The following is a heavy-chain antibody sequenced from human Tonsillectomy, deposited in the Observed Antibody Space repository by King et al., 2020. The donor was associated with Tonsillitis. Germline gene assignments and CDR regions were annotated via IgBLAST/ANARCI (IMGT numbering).Heavy chain of an antibody. V-gene: IGHV4-34*01. CDR3: ASLGYYDSSGYYYVGWFDP. J-gene: IGHJ5*02. D-gene: IGHD3-22*01. CDR1: GGSFSGYY. Sequence: VQLQQWGAGLLKPSETLSLTCAVYGGSFSGYYWSWIRQPPGKGLEWIGEINHSGSTNYNPSLKSRVTISVDTSKNQFSLKLSSVTAADTAVYYCASLGYYDSSGYYYVGWFDPWGQGTLVTVSS. CDR2: INHSGST.